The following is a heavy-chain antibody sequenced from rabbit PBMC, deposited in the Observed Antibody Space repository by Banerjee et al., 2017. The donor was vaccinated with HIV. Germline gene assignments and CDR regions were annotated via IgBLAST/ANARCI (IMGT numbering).Heavy chain of an antibody. CDR2: INAAVGSA. V-gene: IGHV1S7*01. CDR3: VRGSSEYYFNL. J-gene: IGHJ4*01. D-gene: IGHD1-1*01. CDR1: GIDFSTYG. Sequence: QLKETGGGLVQPGGSLKLSCKASGIDFSTYGVSWVRQAPGKGLELIGCINAAVGSAWYASWVNGRFTISSHNAQNTLYLQLNSLTAADTATYFCVRGSSEYYFNLWGPGTLVTVS.